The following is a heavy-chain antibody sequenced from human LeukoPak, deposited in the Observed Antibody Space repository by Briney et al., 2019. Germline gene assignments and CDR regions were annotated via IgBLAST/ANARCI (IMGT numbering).Heavy chain of an antibody. V-gene: IGHV3-53*01. Sequence: GGSLRLSCAASGFTFSSYWMSWVRQAPGKGLEWVSVISVKGRFTISRDNSKNTLYLQMNSLRAEDTAVYYCARVLRDWFDPWGQGTLVTVSS. CDR3: ARVLRDWFDP. J-gene: IGHJ5*02. CDR1: GFTFSSYW. CDR2: IS.